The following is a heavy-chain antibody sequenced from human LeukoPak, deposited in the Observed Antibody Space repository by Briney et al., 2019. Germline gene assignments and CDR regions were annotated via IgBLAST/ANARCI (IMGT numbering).Heavy chain of an antibody. D-gene: IGHD6-19*01. CDR2: INAGNGNT. CDR3: ARVLAVAASYYYYGMDV. CDR1: GYTFTSYA. V-gene: IGHV1-3*01. J-gene: IGHJ6*02. Sequence: RASVKVSCKASGYTFTSYAMHWVRQAPGQRLEWMGWINAGNGNTKHSQKFQGRVTITRDTSASTAYMELSSLRSEDTAVYYCARVLAVAASYYYYGMDVWGQGTTVTVSS.